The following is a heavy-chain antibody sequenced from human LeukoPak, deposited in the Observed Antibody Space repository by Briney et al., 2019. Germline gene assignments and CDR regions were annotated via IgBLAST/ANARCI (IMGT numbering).Heavy chain of an antibody. D-gene: IGHD2-15*01. Sequence: GGSLRLSCAASGFTFISYAMHWVRQAPGKGLEWVAVISYDGSNKYYADSVKGRFTISRDNSKNTLYLQMNSLRAEDTAVYYCARDYCSGCSCYFSVYFDYWGQGTLVTVSS. CDR3: ARDYCSGCSCYFSVYFDY. CDR1: GFTFISYA. J-gene: IGHJ4*02. V-gene: IGHV3-30*04. CDR2: ISYDGSNK.